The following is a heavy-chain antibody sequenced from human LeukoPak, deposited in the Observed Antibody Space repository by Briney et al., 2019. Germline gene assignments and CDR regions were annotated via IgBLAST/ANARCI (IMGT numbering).Heavy chain of an antibody. CDR2: ISAYNGNT. V-gene: IGHV1-18*01. CDR3: ARVIWDFWSGYYPIAPYGMDV. D-gene: IGHD3-3*01. Sequence: GASVKVSCKASGYTFTSYGISWVRQAPGQGLEWMGWISAYNGNTNYAQKLQGRVTMTTDTSTSTAYMELRSLRSDDTAVYYCARVIWDFWSGYYPIAPYGMDVWGQGTTVTVSS. J-gene: IGHJ6*02. CDR1: GYTFTSYG.